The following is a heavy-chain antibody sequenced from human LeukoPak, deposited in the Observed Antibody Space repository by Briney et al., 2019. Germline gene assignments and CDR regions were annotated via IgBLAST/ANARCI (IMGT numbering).Heavy chain of an antibody. CDR3: ARDGAYSASNI. Sequence: NPGGSLRLSCAASGFTFSDEYMSWIRQAPGKGLEWTSCVSNSGSTIYYADSVKGRFTISRDNVKNSLYLQMNSLRVEDTAVYYCARDGAYSASNIWGQGTMVAVSS. CDR2: VSNSGSTI. D-gene: IGHD6-13*01. CDR1: GFTFSDEY. V-gene: IGHV3-11*01. J-gene: IGHJ3*02.